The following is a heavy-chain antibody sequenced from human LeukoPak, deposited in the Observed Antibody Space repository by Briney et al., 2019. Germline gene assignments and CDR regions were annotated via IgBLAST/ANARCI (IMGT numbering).Heavy chain of an antibody. Sequence: PGGSLRLSCAASGFTFSSYAMSWVRQAPGKGLEWVSAISGSGGSTYYADSVKGRFTISRDNSKNTLYLQMNSLRAEDTAVYYCARVSSDHYGCDYWGQGTLVTVSS. CDR2: ISGSGGST. D-gene: IGHD4-17*01. V-gene: IGHV3-23*01. J-gene: IGHJ4*02. CDR1: GFTFSSYA. CDR3: ARVSSDHYGCDY.